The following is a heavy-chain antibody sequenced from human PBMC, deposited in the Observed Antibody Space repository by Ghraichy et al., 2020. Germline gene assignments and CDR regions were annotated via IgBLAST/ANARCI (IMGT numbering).Heavy chain of an antibody. CDR2: MSSTSSTI. Sequence: LSLTCAASGFTFNNYGMNWVRQAPGKGLEWVSYMSSTSSTIFYADSVKGRFTISRDNAKNSLYLQMNSLRDEDTAVYFCARDALQSPVGDGDYFDSWGQGTLVTVSS. CDR3: ARDALQSPVGDGDYFDS. D-gene: IGHD4-17*01. J-gene: IGHJ4*02. V-gene: IGHV3-48*02. CDR1: GFTFNNYG.